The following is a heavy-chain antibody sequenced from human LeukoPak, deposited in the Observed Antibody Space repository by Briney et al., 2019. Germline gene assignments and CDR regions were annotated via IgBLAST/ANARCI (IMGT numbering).Heavy chain of an antibody. V-gene: IGHV4-34*01. CDR3: AGQDGSGSYYRSLTFDY. CDR1: GGSFSGYY. J-gene: IGHJ4*02. Sequence: SETLSLTCAVYGGSFSGYYWSWIRQPPGKGLEWIGEINHSGSTNYNPSLKSRVTISVDTSKNQFSLKLSSVTAADTAVYYCAGQDGSGSYYRSLTFDYWGQGTLVTVSS. D-gene: IGHD3-10*01. CDR2: INHSGST.